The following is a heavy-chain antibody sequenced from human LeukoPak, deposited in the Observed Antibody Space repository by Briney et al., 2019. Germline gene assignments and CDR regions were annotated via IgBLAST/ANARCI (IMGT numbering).Heavy chain of an antibody. CDR1: GFIVSNNY. Sequence: PGGSLRLSCAASGFIVSNNYMSWVRQAPGKGLEWVSVIYSDGSTYYADSVKGRFTISRDNSKNTLYLQMNSLRAEDTAVYYCARELLAGIAVAGTEWFDPWGQGTLVTVSS. CDR3: ARELLAGIAVAGTEWFDP. V-gene: IGHV3-53*01. J-gene: IGHJ5*02. CDR2: IYSDGST. D-gene: IGHD6-19*01.